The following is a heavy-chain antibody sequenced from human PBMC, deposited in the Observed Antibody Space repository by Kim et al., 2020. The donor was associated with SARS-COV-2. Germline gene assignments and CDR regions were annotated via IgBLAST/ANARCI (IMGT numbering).Heavy chain of an antibody. J-gene: IGHJ4*02. D-gene: IGHD3-22*01. CDR3: ARVADYDSSGYYYFDY. V-gene: IGHV4-4*07. Sequence: SLKSRVTRSVDTSKNQFSLKLSSVTAADTAVYYCARVADYDSSGYYYFDYWGQGTLVTVSS.